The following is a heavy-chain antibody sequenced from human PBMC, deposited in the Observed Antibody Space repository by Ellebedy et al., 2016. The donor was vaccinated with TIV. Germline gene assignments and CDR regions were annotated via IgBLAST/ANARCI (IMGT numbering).Heavy chain of an antibody. J-gene: IGHJ6*02. D-gene: IGHD6-6*01. Sequence: GESLKISCAASGFTFSAYWMHWVRQAPGKGLEWVSYISSSGSTIYYADSVKGRFTISRDNAKNSLYLQMNTLRAEDTAVYYCARGHSTSSIYYYYGMDVWGQGTTVTVSS. V-gene: IGHV3-48*04. CDR2: ISSSGSTI. CDR3: ARGHSTSSIYYYYGMDV. CDR1: GFTFSAYW.